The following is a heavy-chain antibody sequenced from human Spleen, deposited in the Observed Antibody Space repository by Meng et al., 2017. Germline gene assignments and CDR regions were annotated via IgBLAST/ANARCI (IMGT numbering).Heavy chain of an antibody. D-gene: IGHD5-12*01. CDR1: GGSVSSGSYY. CDR3: ARARSVATLFAGGNWFDP. Sequence: GPLRLSCTVSGGSVSSGSYYWSWIRQPPGKGLEWIGYIYYSGSTNYNPSLKSRVTISVDTSTNQFSLKLSSVTAADTAVYYCARARSVATLFAGGNWFDPWGQGTLVTVSS. CDR2: IYYSGST. V-gene: IGHV4-61*01. J-gene: IGHJ5*02.